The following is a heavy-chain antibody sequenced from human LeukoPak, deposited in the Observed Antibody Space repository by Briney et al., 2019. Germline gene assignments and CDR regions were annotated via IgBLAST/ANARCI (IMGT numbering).Heavy chain of an antibody. J-gene: IGHJ3*02. Sequence: SETLSLTCTVSGGSISSYYWSWLRQPPGKGLEWIGYNYYSGSTNYNPSLKSRVTISVDTSKNQFSLKLSSVTAADTAVYYCARAVVHDAFDIWGQGTMVTVSS. CDR2: NYYSGST. V-gene: IGHV4-59*01. D-gene: IGHD3-22*01. CDR1: GGSISSYY. CDR3: ARAVVHDAFDI.